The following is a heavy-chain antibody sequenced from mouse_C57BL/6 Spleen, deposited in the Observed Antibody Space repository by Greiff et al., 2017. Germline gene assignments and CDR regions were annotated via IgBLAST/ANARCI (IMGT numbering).Heavy chain of an antibody. J-gene: IGHJ3*01. D-gene: IGHD1-1*01. Sequence: EVQLQQSGPELVKPGASVKISCKASGYTFTDYYMNWVKQSHGKSLEWIGDINPNNGGTSYNQKFKGKATLTVDKSSSTAYMELRSLTSEDSAVYYCARPLTVVAPGFAYWGQGTLVTVSA. CDR2: INPNNGGT. CDR1: GYTFTDYY. CDR3: ARPLTVVAPGFAY. V-gene: IGHV1-26*01.